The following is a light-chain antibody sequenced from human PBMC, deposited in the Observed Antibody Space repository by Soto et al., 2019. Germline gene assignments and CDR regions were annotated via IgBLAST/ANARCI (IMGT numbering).Light chain of an antibody. J-gene: IGLJ2*01. CDR1: SSDVGGYNY. CDR2: DVS. Sequence: QSALTQPASVSGSPGQSITISCTGTSSDVGGYNYVSWYQQHPGKAPKLMIYDVSNRPSGVSNRFSGSKSGNTASLTISGLQAADEADYYCSSYTSSSPLVFGGGTKVTVL. CDR3: SSYTSSSPLV. V-gene: IGLV2-14*01.